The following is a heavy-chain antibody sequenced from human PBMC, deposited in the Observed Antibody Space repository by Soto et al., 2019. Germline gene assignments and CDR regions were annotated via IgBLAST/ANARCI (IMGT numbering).Heavy chain of an antibody. CDR1: GFTFSRFE. Sequence: PVGSLRLSCAGSGFTFSRFELHWVRQAPGKGLEWISYISSSGSTAYYASSVEGRFTISRDNANNSVYLQMDSLRAEDTALYYCTRAAWFPYLSFYWGQGALVTVSS. V-gene: IGHV3-48*03. D-gene: IGHD3-10*01. CDR3: TRAAWFPYLSFY. J-gene: IGHJ4*02. CDR2: ISSSGSTA.